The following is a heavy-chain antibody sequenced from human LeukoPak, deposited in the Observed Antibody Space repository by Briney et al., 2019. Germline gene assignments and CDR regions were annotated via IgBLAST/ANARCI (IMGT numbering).Heavy chain of an antibody. CDR1: GGSISSGGYY. CDR3: ARAEMASLYYFDY. Sequence: PSETLSLTCTVSGGSISSGGYYWSWIRQHPGKGLEWIGYIYYSGNTYYNPSLKSRVAISVDTSKNQFSLNLYSVTAADTAVYYRARAEMASLYYFDYWGQGSLVTVSS. V-gene: IGHV4-31*03. CDR2: IYYSGNT. D-gene: IGHD5-24*01. J-gene: IGHJ4*02.